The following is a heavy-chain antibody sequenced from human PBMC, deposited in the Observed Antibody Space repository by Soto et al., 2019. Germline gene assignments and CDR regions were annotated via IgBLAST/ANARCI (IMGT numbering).Heavy chain of an antibody. D-gene: IGHD2-2*01. Sequence: QVQLVESGGGVVQPGRSLRLSCAASGFTFSTYGMHWVRQAPGKGLEWVAVISYDGSNKYYADSVKGRFTISRDNSKNTLHLQMNSLRAEDTAVYYCAKDDCISTSCYYFDYWGQGTLVTVSS. V-gene: IGHV3-30*18. CDR3: AKDDCISTSCYYFDY. CDR2: ISYDGSNK. CDR1: GFTFSTYG. J-gene: IGHJ4*02.